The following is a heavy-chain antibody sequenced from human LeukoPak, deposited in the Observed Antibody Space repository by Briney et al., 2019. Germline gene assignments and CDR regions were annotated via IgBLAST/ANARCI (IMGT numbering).Heavy chain of an antibody. CDR1: GGSFSGYY. Sequence: PSETLSLTCAVYGGSFSGYYWSWIRQPPGKGLEWIGEINHSGSTNYNPSLKSRVTISVDTSKNQFSLKLSSVTAADTAVYYCARHSISGSGWTPGDYWGQGTLVTVSS. J-gene: IGHJ4*02. D-gene: IGHD6-19*01. CDR2: INHSGST. V-gene: IGHV4-34*01. CDR3: ARHSISGSGWTPGDY.